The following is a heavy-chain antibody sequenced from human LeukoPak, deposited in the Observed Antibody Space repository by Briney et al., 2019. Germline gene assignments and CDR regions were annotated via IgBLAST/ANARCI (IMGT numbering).Heavy chain of an antibody. D-gene: IGHD2-8*01. CDR2: IKQDGSEK. V-gene: IGHV3-7*01. Sequence: GGSLRLSCAASGFTFSSYWMTWVHQAPGKGLEWVAIIKQDGSEKYYVGSVQGRFTISRDNAKNLVSLQLNSLGAEDTAVYYCAGGVGWVFDIWGQGTMVTVSS. CDR3: AGGVGWVFDI. CDR1: GFTFSSYW. J-gene: IGHJ3*02.